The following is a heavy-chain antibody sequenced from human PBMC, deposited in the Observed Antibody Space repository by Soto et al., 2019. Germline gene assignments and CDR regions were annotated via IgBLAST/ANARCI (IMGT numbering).Heavy chain of an antibody. J-gene: IGHJ4*02. V-gene: IGHV3-23*01. CDR2: ISGSGGST. D-gene: IGHD1-7*01. CDR1: GFTFSSYA. Sequence: GGSLRLSCAASGFTFSSYAMSWVRQAPGKGLEWVSAISGSGGSTYYADSVKGRLPISRDNSKNTLYLQMNSLRAEDTAVYYCAKDVTWNYYFELDYWGQGTLVTVSS. CDR3: AKDVTWNYYFELDY.